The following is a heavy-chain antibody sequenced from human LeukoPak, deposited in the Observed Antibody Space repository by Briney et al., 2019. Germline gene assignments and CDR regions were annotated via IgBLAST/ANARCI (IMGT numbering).Heavy chain of an antibody. J-gene: IGHJ4*02. V-gene: IGHV3-11*01. CDR2: ISSSGSTI. CDR1: GFTFSDYY. Sequence: GGSLRLSCAASGFTFSDYYMSWIRQAPGKGLEWVSYISSSGSTIYYADSVKGRFTISRDNAKNSLYLQMNSLRAEDTAVYYCAKDLTVTTLYYFDYWGQGTLVTVSS. D-gene: IGHD4-11*01. CDR3: AKDLTVTTLYYFDY.